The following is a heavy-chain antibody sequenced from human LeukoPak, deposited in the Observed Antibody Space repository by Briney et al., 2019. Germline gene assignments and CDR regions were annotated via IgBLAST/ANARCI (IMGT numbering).Heavy chain of an antibody. J-gene: IGHJ4*02. V-gene: IGHV1-69*13. D-gene: IGHD3-22*01. CDR2: IIPIFGTA. Sequence: SVKVSCKASGGTFSSYAISWVRQAPGQGLEWMGGIIPIFGTANYAQKFQGRVTITADESTSTAYMELSSLRSEDTAVYYCARARQPYYDSSGCYLDYWGQGTLVTVSS. CDR1: GGTFSSYA. CDR3: ARARQPYYDSSGCYLDY.